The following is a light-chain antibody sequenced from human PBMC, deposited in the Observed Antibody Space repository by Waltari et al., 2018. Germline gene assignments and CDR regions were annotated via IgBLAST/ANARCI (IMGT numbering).Light chain of an antibody. CDR2: DVS. V-gene: IGLV2-14*03. J-gene: IGLJ1*01. CDR3: SSYTSSNTQV. Sequence: QSALTQPASVSGSPGQSITISCTGSSSDVGAYNYLSWYQQHPGKAPKLMIYDVSNRPSGVSNRFSGSKSGNTASLTISGLQTEDEADYYCSSYTSSNTQVFGTGTKVTVL. CDR1: SSDVGAYNY.